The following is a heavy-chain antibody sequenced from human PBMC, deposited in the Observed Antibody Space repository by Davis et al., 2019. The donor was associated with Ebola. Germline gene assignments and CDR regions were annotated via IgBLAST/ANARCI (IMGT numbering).Heavy chain of an antibody. CDR1: GDSISTYY. CDR3: ARGDYAGSSFDY. V-gene: IGHV4-4*09. J-gene: IGHJ4*02. CDR2: IQNGGSP. D-gene: IGHD4-17*01. Sequence: MPSETLSLTCSVSGDSISTYYWNWIRQPPGKGLEWIRCIQNGGSPIYNPSLKSRVTLSVDRSTNQFSLKLTSVTAADTAVYYCARGDYAGSSFDYWGQGTPVSVSS.